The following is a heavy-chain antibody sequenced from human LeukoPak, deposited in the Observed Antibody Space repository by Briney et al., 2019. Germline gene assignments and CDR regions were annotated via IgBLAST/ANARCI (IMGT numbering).Heavy chain of an antibody. CDR3: ARVGSSSWYEGWFDP. V-gene: IGHV4-39*07. D-gene: IGHD6-13*01. J-gene: IGHJ5*02. Sequence: SKTLSLTCTVSGGSISSSSYYWGWIRQPPGKGLEWIGSIYYSGSTYYNPSLKSRVTISVDTSKNQFSLKLSSVTAADTAVYYCARVGSSSWYEGWFDPWGQGTLVTVSS. CDR2: IYYSGST. CDR1: GGSISSSSYY.